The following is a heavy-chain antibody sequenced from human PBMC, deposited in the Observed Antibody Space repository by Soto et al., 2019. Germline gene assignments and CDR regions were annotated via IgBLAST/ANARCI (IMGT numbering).Heavy chain of an antibody. CDR2: ISSSSSTI. J-gene: IGHJ6*02. V-gene: IGHV3-48*02. CDR3: ARDGGIAAADAYYYGMDV. Sequence: EVQLVESGGGLVQPGGSLRLSCAASGFTFSSYSMNWVRQAPGKGLEWVSYISSSSSTIYYADSVKGRFTISRDNAKKSLYLKMNRLRDEDTAVYYCARDGGIAAADAYYYGMDVWGQGTTVTVSS. CDR1: GFTFSSYS. D-gene: IGHD6-13*01.